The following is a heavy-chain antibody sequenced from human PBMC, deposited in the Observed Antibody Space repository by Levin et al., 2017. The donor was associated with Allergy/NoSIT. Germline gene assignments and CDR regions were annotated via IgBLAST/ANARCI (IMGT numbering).Heavy chain of an antibody. D-gene: IGHD1-26*01. J-gene: IGHJ4*02. CDR3: ARAPSGSYLDY. CDR1: GGTFSSYA. V-gene: IGHV1-69*06. CDR2: IIPMFGTA. Sequence: SVKVSCKASGGTFSSYAISWVRQAPGQGLEWMGGIIPMFGTANYAQNFQGRVTISADKSTGTTYMELSSRTAEDTAVYYCARAPSGSYLDYWGQGTLVTVSS.